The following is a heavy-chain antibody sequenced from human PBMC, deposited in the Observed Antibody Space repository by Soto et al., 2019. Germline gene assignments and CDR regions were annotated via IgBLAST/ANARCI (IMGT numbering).Heavy chain of an antibody. CDR2: TYYRSKWLN. V-gene: IGHV6-1*01. Sequence: PSQTLSLTCAISGDSVSSNSAAWNWIRQSPLRGLEWLGRTYYRSKWLNEYAVSVKSRLTVNPDTFKNHFSLQLTSVTPEDTAVYYCARDPGYFYGLDVWGQGTTVTVSS. CDR1: GDSVSSNSAA. CDR3: ARDPGYFYGLDV. J-gene: IGHJ6*02.